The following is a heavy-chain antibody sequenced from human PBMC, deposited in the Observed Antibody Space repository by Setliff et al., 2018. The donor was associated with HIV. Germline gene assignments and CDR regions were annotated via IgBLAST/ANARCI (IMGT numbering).Heavy chain of an antibody. D-gene: IGHD2-15*01. J-gene: IGHJ6*03. CDR2: ISAYNGNT. Sequence: EASVKVSCKASGYTFTTYGISWVRQAPGQGLEWMGWISAYNGNTNYTQKLQGRVTMTTDTSTSTAYMELRSLRSDDTAVYYCARGLARVDYMDVWGKGTTVTVSS. CDR3: ARGLARVDYMDV. CDR1: GYTFTTYG. V-gene: IGHV1-18*01.